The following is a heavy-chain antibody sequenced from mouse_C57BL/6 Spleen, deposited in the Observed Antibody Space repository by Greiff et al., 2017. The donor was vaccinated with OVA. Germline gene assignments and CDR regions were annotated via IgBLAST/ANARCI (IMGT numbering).Heavy chain of an antibody. J-gene: IGHJ1*03. CDR3: AREGYYGSSRYFDV. CDR1: GYSFTGYY. D-gene: IGHD1-1*01. Sequence: DVKLVESGPELVKPGASVKISCKASGYSFTGYYMNWVKQSPEKSLEWIGEINPSTGGTTYNQKFKAKATLTVDKSSSTAYMQLKSLTSEDSAVYYCAREGYYGSSRYFDVWGTGTTVTVSS. CDR2: INPSTGGT. V-gene: IGHV1-42*01.